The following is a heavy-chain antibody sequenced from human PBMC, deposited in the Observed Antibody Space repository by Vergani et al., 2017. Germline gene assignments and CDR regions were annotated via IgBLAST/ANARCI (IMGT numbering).Heavy chain of an antibody. Sequence: QVQLQQWGAGLLKPSETLSLTCAVYGGSFSGYYWSWIRQPPGKGLEWIGEINHSGSTNYNPSLKSRVTISVDTSKNQFSLKLSSVTAADTAVYYCARSSDIVVVPAAIDYGPAAFDYWGQGTLVTVSS. D-gene: IGHD2-2*02. J-gene: IGHJ4*02. V-gene: IGHV4-34*01. CDR1: GGSFSGYY. CDR2: INHSGST. CDR3: ARSSDIVVVPAAIDYGPAAFDY.